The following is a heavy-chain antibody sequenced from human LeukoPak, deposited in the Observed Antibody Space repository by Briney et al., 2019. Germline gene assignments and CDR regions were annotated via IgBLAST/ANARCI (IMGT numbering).Heavy chain of an antibody. V-gene: IGHV4-59*01. J-gene: IGHJ4*02. CDR2: IYYSGST. Sequence: PSETLSLTCTVSGGSISSYYWSWIRQPPGKGLEWIGYIYYSGSTNYNPSLKSRVTISVDTSKNQFSLKLSSVTAADTAVYYCAPRVVAASPVGYWGQGTLVTVSS. CDR3: APRVVAASPVGY. D-gene: IGHD2-15*01. CDR1: GGSISSYY.